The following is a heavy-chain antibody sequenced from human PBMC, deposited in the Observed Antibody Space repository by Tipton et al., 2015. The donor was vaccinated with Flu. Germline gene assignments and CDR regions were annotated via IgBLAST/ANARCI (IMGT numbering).Heavy chain of an antibody. J-gene: IGHJ4*02. Sequence: LRLSCTVSGGSISSYYWSWIRQPPGKGLEWIGYIYYSGSTNYNPSLKSRVTISVDTSKNQFSLKLSSVTAADTAVYYCARGPYYYGSGSLDYWGQGTLVTVSS. CDR3: ARGPYYYGSGSLDY. CDR2: IYYSGST. D-gene: IGHD3-10*01. CDR1: GGSISSYY. V-gene: IGHV4-59*01.